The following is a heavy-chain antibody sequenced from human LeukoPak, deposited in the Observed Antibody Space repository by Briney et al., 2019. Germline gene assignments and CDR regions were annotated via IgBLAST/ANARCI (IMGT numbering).Heavy chain of an antibody. CDR3: ARDTGDDMVDY. CDR1: GYTFTGYY. Sequence: ASVKVSCKASGYTFTGYYMHWVRQAPGQGLEWMGWINPNSGGTNYAQKFQGRVTMTRDTSTSTVYMELSSLRSEDTAVYYCARDTGDDMVDYWGQGTLVTVSS. D-gene: IGHD4-17*01. V-gene: IGHV1-2*02. J-gene: IGHJ4*02. CDR2: INPNSGGT.